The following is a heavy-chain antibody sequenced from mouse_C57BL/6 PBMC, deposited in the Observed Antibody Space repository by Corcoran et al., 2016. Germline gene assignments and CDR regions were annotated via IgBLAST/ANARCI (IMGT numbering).Heavy chain of an antibody. CDR1: GYSFTSYY. V-gene: IGHV1-66*01. CDR3: ARFLYYYGSSYDYAMDY. D-gene: IGHD1-1*01. Sequence: QVQLQQSGPELVKPGASVKISCKASGYSFTSYYIHWVKQRPGQGLEWLGWIYPGSGNTKYNGKFKGKATLTADTSSSTAYMQLSSLTSEDSAVYYWARFLYYYGSSYDYAMDYWGQGTSVIVSA. J-gene: IGHJ4*01. CDR2: IYPGSGNT.